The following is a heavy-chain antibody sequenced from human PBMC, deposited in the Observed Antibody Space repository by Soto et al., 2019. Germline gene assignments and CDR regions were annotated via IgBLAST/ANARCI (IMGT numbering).Heavy chain of an antibody. Sequence: PGESLKISCKASGYKFTTFWLNWVRQTPGKGLEWLGRIDPTDSFTNYSPPVEGHVTISVDRSISTAYLQWNSLQASDTAIYYCARPASGGSRDAFDVWGQGTTVTVSS. CDR2: IDPTDSFT. J-gene: IGHJ3*01. V-gene: IGHV5-10-1*01. CDR3: ARPASGGSRDAFDV. CDR1: GYKFTTFW. D-gene: IGHD2-15*01.